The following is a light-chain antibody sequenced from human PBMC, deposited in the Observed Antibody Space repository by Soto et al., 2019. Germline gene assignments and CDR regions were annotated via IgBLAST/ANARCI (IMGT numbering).Light chain of an antibody. J-gene: IGLJ1*01. Sequence: QPLLTQPPSASGTPGQRVTISCSGSSSNIGSNTVNWYQQLPGTAPKLLIYSNNQRPSGVPDRFSGSKSGTSASLAISGLQSEDEADYYCAAWDDSLNGSYVFGTGTKVTVL. V-gene: IGLV1-44*01. CDR1: SSNIGSNT. CDR2: SNN. CDR3: AAWDDSLNGSYV.